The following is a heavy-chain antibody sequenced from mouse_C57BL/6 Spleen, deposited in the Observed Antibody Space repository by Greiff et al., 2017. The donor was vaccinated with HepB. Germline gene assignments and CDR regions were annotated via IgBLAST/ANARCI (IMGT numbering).Heavy chain of an antibody. CDR2: ISSGSSTI. Sequence: EVNLVESGGGLVKPGGSLKLSCAASGFTFSDYGMHWVRQAPEKGLEWVAYISSGSSTIYYANTVKGRYTISRDNAKNPLFLQMTSLRSEDTAMYYCASRYPIPFAYWGQGTLVTVSA. J-gene: IGHJ3*01. CDR3: ASRYPIPFAY. CDR1: GFTFSDYG. V-gene: IGHV5-17*01.